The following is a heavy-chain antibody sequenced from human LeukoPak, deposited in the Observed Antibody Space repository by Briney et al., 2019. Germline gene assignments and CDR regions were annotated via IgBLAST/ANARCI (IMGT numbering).Heavy chain of an antibody. CDR1: GLTFSTSG. J-gene: IGHJ4*02. Sequence: GGSLRLSCTASGLTFSTSGFNWVRQAPGKGLEWVASIGPTGSDRYNADSIKGRFTISRDNANNFLYLQMNSLRAEDTAVYYCATETNGRHYDYWGQGTLLTVSS. CDR3: ATETNGRHYDY. V-gene: IGHV3-21*06. D-gene: IGHD1-14*01. CDR2: IGPTGSDR.